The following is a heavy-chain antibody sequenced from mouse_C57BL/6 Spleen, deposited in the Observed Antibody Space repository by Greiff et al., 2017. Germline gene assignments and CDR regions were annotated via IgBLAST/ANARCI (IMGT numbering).Heavy chain of an antibody. CDR2: IYPGSGST. J-gene: IGHJ2*01. V-gene: IGHV1-55*01. CDR1: GYTFTSYW. Sequence: VQLQQPGAELVKPGASVKMSCKASGYTFTSYWITWVKQRPGQGLEWIGDIYPGSGSTNYNEKFKSKATLTVDTTSSTAYMQLSSLASEDSAVYYGAREGDNGNYIDYWGQGTTLTVSS. D-gene: IGHD2-1*01. CDR3: AREGDNGNYIDY.